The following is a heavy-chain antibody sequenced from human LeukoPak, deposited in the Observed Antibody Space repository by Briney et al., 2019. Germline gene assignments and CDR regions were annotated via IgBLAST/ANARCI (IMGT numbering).Heavy chain of an antibody. V-gene: IGHV1-46*01. Sequence: GASVKVSCKASGYTFTSYYMHWVRQAPGQGLEWKGIINPSDGSTSYAQKFQGRVSMTRDTSTSTVYMELSSLRSEDTAVYYCARDRHVVVVTATSRYFDLWGRGTLVTVSS. CDR2: INPSDGST. CDR3: ARDRHVVVVTATSRYFDL. J-gene: IGHJ2*01. D-gene: IGHD2-21*02. CDR1: GYTFTSYY.